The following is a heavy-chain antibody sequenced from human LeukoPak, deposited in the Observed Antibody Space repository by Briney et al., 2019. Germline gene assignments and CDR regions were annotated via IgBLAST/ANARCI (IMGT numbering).Heavy chain of an antibody. CDR1: GFTVSSNY. J-gene: IGHJ4*02. D-gene: IGHD1-26*01. CDR2: ISRSSDYI. CDR3: AREELSY. V-gene: IGHV3-21*01. Sequence: GGSLRLSCAASGFTVSSNYMTWVRQAPGKGLEWVSSISRSSDYIYYADSVKGRFTISRDNAKNSLYLQMNSLRAEDTAVYYCAREELSYWGQGTLVTASS.